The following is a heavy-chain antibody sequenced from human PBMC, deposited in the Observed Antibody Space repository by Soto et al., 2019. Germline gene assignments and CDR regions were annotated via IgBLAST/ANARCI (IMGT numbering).Heavy chain of an antibody. V-gene: IGHV3-53*01. D-gene: IGHD3-16*02. J-gene: IGHJ4*02. CDR3: ATPPLRLGELSLSASDY. CDR1: GFTVSSNY. Sequence: GGSLRLSCAASGFTVSSNYMSWVRQAPGKGLEWVSVIYSGGSTYYADSVKGRFTISRDNSKNTLYLQMNSLRAEDTAVYYCATPPLRLGELSLSASDYWGQGTLVTVSS. CDR2: IYSGGST.